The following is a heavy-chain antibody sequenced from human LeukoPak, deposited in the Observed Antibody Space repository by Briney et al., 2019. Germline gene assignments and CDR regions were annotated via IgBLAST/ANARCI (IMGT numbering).Heavy chain of an antibody. D-gene: IGHD3-22*01. CDR3: ARFNGYYYAYAFDI. CDR2: IYHSGST. Sequence: PSQTLSLTCAVSGGSISSGGYSWSWLRQPPGKGLEWIGYIYHSGSTYYNPSLKSRVTISVDRSKNQFSLKLSSVTAADTAVYYCARFNGYYYAYAFDIWGQGTMVTVSS. CDR1: GGSISSGGYS. J-gene: IGHJ3*02. V-gene: IGHV4-30-2*01.